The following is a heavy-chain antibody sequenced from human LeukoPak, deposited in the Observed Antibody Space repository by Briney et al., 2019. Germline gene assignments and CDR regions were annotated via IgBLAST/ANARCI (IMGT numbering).Heavy chain of an antibody. J-gene: IGHJ4*02. CDR2: IYYSGST. CDR1: GGSISSYY. Sequence: PSETLSLTCTVSGGSISSYYWSWIRQPPGKGLEWIGYIYYSGSTNYNPSLKSRVTISVDTSKNQFSLKLRSVTAADTAMYYCARSFSSGHLGDYWGQGTLVTVSS. V-gene: IGHV4-59*08. CDR3: ARSFSSGHLGDY. D-gene: IGHD6-19*01.